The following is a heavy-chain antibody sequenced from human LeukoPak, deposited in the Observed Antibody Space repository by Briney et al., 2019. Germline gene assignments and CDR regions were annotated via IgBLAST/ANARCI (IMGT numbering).Heavy chain of an antibody. Sequence: AETLTLTCTVSGGSISSYYWSWIRQPPGKGLEWIGSIYYSGSTYYNPSLKSRVTISVDTSKNQLSLKLTSVTAADTAVYFCARDRGGPGAFDIWGLGTLVTVSS. D-gene: IGHD2-15*01. CDR1: GGSISSYY. CDR2: IYYSGST. V-gene: IGHV4-59*12. CDR3: ARDRGGPGAFDI. J-gene: IGHJ3*02.